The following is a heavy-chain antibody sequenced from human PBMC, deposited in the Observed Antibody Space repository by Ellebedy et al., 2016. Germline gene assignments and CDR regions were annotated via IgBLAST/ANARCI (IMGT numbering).Heavy chain of an antibody. V-gene: IGHV4-38-2*02. Sequence: SETLSLTXTVSAYSISSANYWAWIRQPPGKGLEWIGTVYHSGSTFYNPSLKSRVTISVDTSKNRFSLKVTSVTAADTAIYYCARDGVDMVPTTQMYYFDYWGQGTLVTVSS. D-gene: IGHD5-12*01. CDR2: VYHSGST. J-gene: IGHJ4*02. CDR1: AYSISSANY. CDR3: ARDGVDMVPTTQMYYFDY.